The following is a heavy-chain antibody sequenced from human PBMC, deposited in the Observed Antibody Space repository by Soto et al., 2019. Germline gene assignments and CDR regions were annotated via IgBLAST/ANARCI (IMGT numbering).Heavy chain of an antibody. J-gene: IGHJ4*02. CDR1: GYTFTSYD. CDR3: AKQTGSGSYYNVGSGGHFDY. D-gene: IGHD3-10*01. V-gene: IGHV1-8*01. Sequence: ASVKVSCKASGYTFTSYDINWVRQATGQGLEWMGWMNPNSGNTRYAQKFQGRVTITRDTSTSTAYMELTSLRAEDTAVYYCAKQTGSGSYYNVGSGGHFDYWGQGTLVTVSS. CDR2: MNPNSGNT.